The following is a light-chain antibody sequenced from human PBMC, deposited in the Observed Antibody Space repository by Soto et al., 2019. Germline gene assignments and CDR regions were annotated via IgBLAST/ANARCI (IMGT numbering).Light chain of an antibody. V-gene: IGKV3-20*01. CDR3: HQYGISPPT. CDR1: QSVSGSD. J-gene: IGKJ1*01. CDR2: AVS. Sequence: VLKQSPGTLSLSPGERATLSCRASQSVSGSDLAWYHHKPGQGRSLLISAVSTSATGTRHRFRGIVSGTDFTIIISSLQAEDFVVFYCHQYGISPPTFGQGTKVDIK.